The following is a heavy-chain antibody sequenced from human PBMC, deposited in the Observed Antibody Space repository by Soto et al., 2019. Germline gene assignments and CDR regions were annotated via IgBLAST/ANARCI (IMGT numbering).Heavy chain of an antibody. V-gene: IGHV1-69*13. CDR1: GGTFSSYA. CDR2: IIPIFGTA. J-gene: IGHJ4*02. CDR3: ARGYYYDSSGYPYFDY. Sequence: SVKVSCKASGGTFSSYAISWVRQAPGQGLEWMGGIIPIFGTANYAQKFQGRVTITADESTSTAYMELSSLRSEDTAVYYCARGYYYDSSGYPYFDYWGQGTLVTVSS. D-gene: IGHD3-22*01.